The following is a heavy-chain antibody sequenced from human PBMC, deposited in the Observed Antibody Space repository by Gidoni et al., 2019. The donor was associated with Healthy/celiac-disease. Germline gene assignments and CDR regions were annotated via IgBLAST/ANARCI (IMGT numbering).Heavy chain of an antibody. J-gene: IGHJ4*02. Sequence: EVQLVESGGGLVQPGGALRLYCAAAGFTFVSYWMSWVRQAPGKGLEWVANIKQDGSEKYYVDSVKGRFTISRDNAKNSLYLQMNSLRAEDTAVYYCASNEGTGWGKGTLVTVSS. CDR2: IKQDGSEK. V-gene: IGHV3-7*01. D-gene: IGHD2-8*01. CDR1: GFTFVSYW. CDR3: ASNEGTG.